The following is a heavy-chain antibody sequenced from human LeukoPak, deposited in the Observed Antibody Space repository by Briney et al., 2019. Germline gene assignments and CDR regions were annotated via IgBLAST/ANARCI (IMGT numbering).Heavy chain of an antibody. J-gene: IGHJ3*02. D-gene: IGHD3-9*01. CDR2: IYYSGST. CDR3: ARPKGLTVDAFDI. V-gene: IGHV4-39*01. CDR1: GGSISSSSYY. Sequence: PSETLSLTCTVSGGSISSSSYYWGWIRQPPGKGLEWIGSIYYSGSTYYNPSLKSRVTISVDTSKNQFSLKLSSVTAADTAVYYCARPKGLTVDAFDIWGLGTMVTVSS.